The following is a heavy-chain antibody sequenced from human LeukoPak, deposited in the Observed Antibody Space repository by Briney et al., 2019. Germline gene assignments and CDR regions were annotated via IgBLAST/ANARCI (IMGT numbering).Heavy chain of an antibody. CDR2: IRYDGSNK. D-gene: IGHD3-22*01. Sequence: GGSLRLSCAASGFTFSSYGMHWVRQAPGKGLEWVAFIRYDGSNKYYADSVKGRFTISRDNSKNTLYLQMNSLRAEDTAVYYCAKDDSYDSSGYPDYWGQGTLVTVSS. J-gene: IGHJ4*02. CDR1: GFTFSSYG. V-gene: IGHV3-30*02. CDR3: AKDDSYDSSGYPDY.